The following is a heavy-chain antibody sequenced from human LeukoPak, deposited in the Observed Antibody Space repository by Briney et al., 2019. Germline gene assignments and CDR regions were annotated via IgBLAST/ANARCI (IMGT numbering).Heavy chain of an antibody. Sequence: ASVKVSRKTSGYTFTDYYIHWVRQAPGQGLEWVGRINPNSGGTNYAQNFQGRVTLSRDTSISTAYMELSSLRSDDTAVYYCARDTPQSPYSGSQQVWGQGTMVTVSS. CDR3: ARDTPQSPYSGSQQV. J-gene: IGHJ3*01. CDR1: GYTFTDYY. D-gene: IGHD1-26*01. V-gene: IGHV1-2*06. CDR2: INPNSGGT.